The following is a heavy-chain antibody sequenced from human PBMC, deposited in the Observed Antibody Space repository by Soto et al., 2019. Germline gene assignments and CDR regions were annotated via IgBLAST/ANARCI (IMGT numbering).Heavy chain of an antibody. CDR2: IFHGGGT. Sequence: SETLSLTCAVSGESFSGYYWSWIRQAPGKGLEWIGQIFHGGGTNYSPSLKSRVTISVDTSKNQFSLELRSVTAADTAVYYCARPHYDSNTFYSFFDYWGQGTLVTVSS. V-gene: IGHV4-34*12. D-gene: IGHD3-22*01. CDR1: GESFSGYY. CDR3: ARPHYDSNTFYSFFDY. J-gene: IGHJ4*02.